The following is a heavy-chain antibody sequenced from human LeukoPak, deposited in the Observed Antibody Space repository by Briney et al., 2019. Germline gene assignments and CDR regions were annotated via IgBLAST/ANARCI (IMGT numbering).Heavy chain of an antibody. V-gene: IGHV1-2*02. D-gene: IGHD3-16*01. CDR3: ARPGLRVSGSFNF. CDR2: INPNSGGT. J-gene: IGHJ4*02. CDR1: GYTFTEYN. Sequence: ASVTVSCKPSGYTFTEYNIHWVRQAPGQGLEWMGWINPNSGGTNYAQNFQGRVTMHRDASVNTAYMEVGRLSAGDGAVCYCARPGLRVSGSFNFWGQGTLVSVSS.